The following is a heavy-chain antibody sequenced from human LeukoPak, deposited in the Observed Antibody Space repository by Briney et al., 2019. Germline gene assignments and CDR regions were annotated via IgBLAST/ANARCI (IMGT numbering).Heavy chain of an antibody. D-gene: IGHD6-19*01. V-gene: IGHV4-34*01. J-gene: IGHJ4*02. Sequence: SETLSLTCAVYGGSFSGYYWSWIRQPPGKGLEWIGEINHSGSTNYNPSLKSRVTISVDTSKNQFSLKLSSVTAADTAVYYCARVHTGYSSGWYPYFDYWGQGTLVTVSS. CDR2: INHSGST. CDR1: GGSFSGYY. CDR3: ARVHTGYSSGWYPYFDY.